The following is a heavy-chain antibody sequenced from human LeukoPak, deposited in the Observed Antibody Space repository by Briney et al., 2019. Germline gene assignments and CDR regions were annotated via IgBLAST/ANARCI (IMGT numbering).Heavy chain of an antibody. Sequence: SVKVSCKASGGTFSSYAISWVRQAPGQGLEWMGGIIPIFGTANYAQKFQGRVTITTDESTSTAYMELSSLRSEDTAVYYCARSRRITIFGVVIPRGWFDPWGQGTLVTVSS. D-gene: IGHD3-3*01. V-gene: IGHV1-69*05. CDR2: IIPIFGTA. CDR3: ARSRRITIFGVVIPRGWFDP. CDR1: GGTFSSYA. J-gene: IGHJ5*02.